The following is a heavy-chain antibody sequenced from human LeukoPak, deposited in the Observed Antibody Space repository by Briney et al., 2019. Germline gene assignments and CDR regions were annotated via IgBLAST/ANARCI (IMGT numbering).Heavy chain of an antibody. Sequence: ASVKVSCKASGYTFTSYGISWVRQAPGQGLEWMGWISAYNGNTNYAQKLQGRVTMTTDTSTSTAYMELRSLRSDDTAVYYCARTQYYYDSSGLYGMDVWGQGTTVTVSS. CDR3: ARTQYYYDSSGLYGMDV. CDR2: ISAYNGNT. V-gene: IGHV1-18*01. J-gene: IGHJ6*02. D-gene: IGHD3-22*01. CDR1: GYTFTSYG.